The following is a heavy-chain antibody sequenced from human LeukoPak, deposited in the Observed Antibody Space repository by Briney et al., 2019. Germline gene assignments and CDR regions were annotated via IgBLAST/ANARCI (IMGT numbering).Heavy chain of an antibody. V-gene: IGHV3-30*04. J-gene: IGHJ4*02. CDR1: GFTFSSYA. Sequence: GGSLRLSCAASGFTFSSYAMHWVRQAPGKGLEWVAVISYDGSNKYYADSVKGRFTISRDNSKNTLYLQMNSLRAEDTALYYCAKAYSIAVAGAPDYWGQGTLVTVSS. CDR2: ISYDGSNK. D-gene: IGHD6-19*01. CDR3: AKAYSIAVAGAPDY.